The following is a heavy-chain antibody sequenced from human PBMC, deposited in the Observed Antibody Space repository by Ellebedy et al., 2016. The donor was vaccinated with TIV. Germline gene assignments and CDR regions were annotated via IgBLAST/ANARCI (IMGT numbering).Heavy chain of an antibody. V-gene: IGHV3-7*03. CDR1: GFTFSSYW. J-gene: IGHJ6*02. Sequence: PGGSLRLSCAASGFTFSSYWMSWVRQATGKGLEWVANIKQDGSEKYYVDSVKGRFTISRDNAKNSLYLQMNSLRVEDTAVYYCASEDGPGMDVWGQGTTVIVSS. D-gene: IGHD2-8*01. CDR3: ASEDGPGMDV. CDR2: IKQDGSEK.